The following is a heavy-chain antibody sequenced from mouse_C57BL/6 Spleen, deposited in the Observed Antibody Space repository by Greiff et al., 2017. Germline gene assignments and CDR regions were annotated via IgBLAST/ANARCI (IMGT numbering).Heavy chain of an antibody. J-gene: IGHJ4*01. CDR1: GYTFTSYW. CDR2: IYPGSGST. V-gene: IGHV1-55*01. CDR3: AREGDYYYGRGAMDY. D-gene: IGHD1-1*01. Sequence: VQLQQPGAELVQPGASVKMSCKASGYTFTSYWITWVRQRPGQGLEWIGDIYPGSGSTNYNEKFKSKATLTVDTSSSTAYMQLSSLTSEDSAVYYCAREGDYYYGRGAMDYWGQGTSVTVSS.